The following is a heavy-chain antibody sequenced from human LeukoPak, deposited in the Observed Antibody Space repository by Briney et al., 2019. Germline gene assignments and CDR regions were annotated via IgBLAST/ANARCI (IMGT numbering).Heavy chain of an antibody. CDR3: ATERLGIFEF. V-gene: IGHV3-11*05. D-gene: IGHD3-3*01. J-gene: IGHJ4*02. CDR1: TFTFSDDY. CDR2: ISPGSSYK. Sequence: GGSLRLSCTASTFTFSDDYMGWIRQAPGKGPEWVSSISPGSSYKFCADSVEGRFTISRDDARNSVYLQMNNLRVDDTAVYYCATERLGIFEFWGQGSLVTVSS.